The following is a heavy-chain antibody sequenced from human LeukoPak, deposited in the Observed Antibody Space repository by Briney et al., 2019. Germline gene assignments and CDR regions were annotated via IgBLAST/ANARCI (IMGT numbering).Heavy chain of an antibody. CDR1: GFTFSSYA. CDR3: TKPGGAVSGTQFDY. V-gene: IGHV3-30-3*02. Sequence: PGGSLRLSCAASGFTFSSYAMHWVRQAPGKGLEWVAVISYDGSNKYYADSVKGRFTISRDNSKNTLYLQMNSLRAEDTAVYYCTKPGGAVSGTQFDYRGQGTLVTVSS. CDR2: ISYDGSNK. J-gene: IGHJ4*02. D-gene: IGHD6-19*01.